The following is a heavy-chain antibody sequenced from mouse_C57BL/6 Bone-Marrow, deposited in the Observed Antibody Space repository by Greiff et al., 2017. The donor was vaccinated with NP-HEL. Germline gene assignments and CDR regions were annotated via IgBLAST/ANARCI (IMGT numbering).Heavy chain of an antibody. V-gene: IGHV1-26*01. CDR3: AREVEGAY. D-gene: IGHD3-3*01. CDR1: GYTFTDYY. Sequence: EVQLQQSGPELVKPGASVKISCKASGYTFTDYYMNWVKQSHGKSLEWIGDINPNNGGTSYNQKFKGKATLTVDKSSSTAYMELRSLTSEDSAVYCSAREVEGAYWGQGTTLTVSS. J-gene: IGHJ2*01. CDR2: INPNNGGT.